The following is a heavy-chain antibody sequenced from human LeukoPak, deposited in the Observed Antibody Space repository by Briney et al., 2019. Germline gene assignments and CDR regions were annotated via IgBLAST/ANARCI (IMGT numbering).Heavy chain of an antibody. CDR1: GFTFSSYG. J-gene: IGHJ4*02. D-gene: IGHD3-10*01. V-gene: IGHV3-33*06. CDR2: TWYDGSNK. Sequence: GGSLRLSCAASGFTFSSYGMHWVRQAPGKGLEWVAVTWYDGSNKYYADSVKGRFTISRDNSKNTLYLQMNSLRAEDTAVYYCAKGPGLRLWFGELDYWGQGTLVTVSS. CDR3: AKGPGLRLWFGELDY.